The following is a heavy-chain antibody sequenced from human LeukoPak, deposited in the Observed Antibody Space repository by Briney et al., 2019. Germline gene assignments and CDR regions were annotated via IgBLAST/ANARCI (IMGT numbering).Heavy chain of an antibody. D-gene: IGHD3-10*01. Sequence: ASVKVSCKVSGYTLTELSMHWVRQAPGKGLEWMGGFDPEDGETIYAQKFQGRVTMTEDTSTDTAYMELSSLRSEDTAVYYCARDYYGSGNAPFDYWGQGTLVTVSS. CDR1: GYTLTELS. CDR3: ARDYYGSGNAPFDY. V-gene: IGHV1-24*01. CDR2: FDPEDGET. J-gene: IGHJ4*02.